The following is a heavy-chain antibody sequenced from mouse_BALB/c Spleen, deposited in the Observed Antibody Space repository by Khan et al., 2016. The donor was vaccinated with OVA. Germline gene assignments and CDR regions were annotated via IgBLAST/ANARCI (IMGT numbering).Heavy chain of an antibody. V-gene: IGHV5-6-3*01. CDR2: IDSNGGST. CDR3: ARSAI. D-gene: IGHD2-12*01. J-gene: IGHJ2*01. Sequence: VNLLNSGEALFRLGGSRKGPVEPPESPIGTIGFSSVAQPPKKGRNLAPTIDSNGGSTDYPDSVKRRFTISGDNAKNALYLQMRSLKSEDTAMYYCARSAIWGQGTTLTVSS. CDR1: ESPIGTIG.